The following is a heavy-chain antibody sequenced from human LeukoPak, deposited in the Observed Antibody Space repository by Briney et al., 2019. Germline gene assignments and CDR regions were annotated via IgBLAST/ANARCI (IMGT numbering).Heavy chain of an antibody. V-gene: IGHV3-74*01. Sequence: GGSLRLSCAGSGFTFSSYWIHWVRQAPGEGLVWVSRINPDGSSTTYADSVKGRFTISRDNAENTLYLQMNSLRVEDSAVYYCARFLTYRDYVFDIWGQGTMVTVSS. CDR2: INPDGSST. CDR3: ARFLTYRDYVFDI. J-gene: IGHJ3*02. CDR1: GFTFSSYW. D-gene: IGHD5-24*01.